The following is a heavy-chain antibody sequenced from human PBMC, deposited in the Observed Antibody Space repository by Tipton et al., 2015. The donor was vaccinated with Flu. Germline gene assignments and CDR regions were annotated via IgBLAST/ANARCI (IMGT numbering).Heavy chain of an antibody. CDR2: ISGSGGST. Sequence: GSLRLSCAASGFTFSSYAMSWVRQAPGKGLEWVSAISGSGGSTYYADSAKGRFTISRDNSKNTLYLQMNSLRAEDTAVYYCATTGRITMIVVATDGAFDIWGQGTMVTVSS. D-gene: IGHD3-22*01. J-gene: IGHJ3*02. V-gene: IGHV3-23*01. CDR3: ATTGRITMIVVATDGAFDI. CDR1: GFTFSSYA.